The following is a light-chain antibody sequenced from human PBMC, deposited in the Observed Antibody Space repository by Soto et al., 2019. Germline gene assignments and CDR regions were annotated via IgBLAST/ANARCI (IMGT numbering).Light chain of an antibody. CDR1: TSNIGSYT. J-gene: IGLJ2*01. CDR3: AAWDDSLNGVV. Sequence: QSVLTQPPSASGTPGQRVTISCSGSTSNIGSYTVKWYQQLPGTAPKLLIYSTAQRPSGVPDRISGSKSGTSASLAISGLQSEDEADYYCAAWDDSLNGVVFGGGTKVTVL. CDR2: STA. V-gene: IGLV1-44*01.